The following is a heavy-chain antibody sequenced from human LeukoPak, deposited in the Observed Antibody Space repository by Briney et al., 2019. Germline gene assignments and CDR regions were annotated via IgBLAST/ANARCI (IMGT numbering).Heavy chain of an antibody. CDR2: ICGGGTKT. V-gene: IGHV3-23*01. CDR3: AKRLAYRDAWYSFYY. D-gene: IGHD3-16*01. J-gene: IGHJ4*02. Sequence: PGGSLRLSCAASGFTFSSFGMTWVRQAPGKGLEWVLLICGGGTKTHYADSVKGRFTISRDNSKNTLYLEMNNLRAEDTAVYCCAKRLAYRDAWYSFYYWGQGSPVTASS. CDR1: GFTFSSFG.